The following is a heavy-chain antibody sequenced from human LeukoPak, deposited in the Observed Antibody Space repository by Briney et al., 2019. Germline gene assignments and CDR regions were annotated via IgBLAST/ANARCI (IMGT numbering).Heavy chain of an antibody. J-gene: IGHJ4*02. D-gene: IGHD3-3*01. Sequence: GGSLRLSCAASGFTFDDYAMHWVRHAPGKGLEWVSLISGDGGSTYYADSVKGRFTISRDNSKNSLYLQMNSLRTEDTALYYCAKDIESGFWSGYYTGIVDYWGQGTLVTVSS. CDR2: ISGDGGST. CDR3: AKDIESGFWSGYYTGIVDY. CDR1: GFTFDDYA. V-gene: IGHV3-43*02.